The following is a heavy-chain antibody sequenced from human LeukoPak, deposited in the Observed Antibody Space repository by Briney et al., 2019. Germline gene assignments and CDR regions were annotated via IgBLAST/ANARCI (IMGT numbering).Heavy chain of an antibody. CDR1: GDSVSSNSVA. CDR2: AFYRSKWHI. D-gene: IGHD2-15*01. CDR3: PGGYATAGGHDF. Sequence: SQTLSLTCVISGDSVSSNSVAWNWIRQSPSRGLEWLGRAFYRSKWHIEYAVSVRSRATINPDTSKNHFSLHLKSVTPDDSAVYNCPGGYATAGGHDFWHQGTLVTDSS. J-gene: IGHJ4*02. V-gene: IGHV6-1*01.